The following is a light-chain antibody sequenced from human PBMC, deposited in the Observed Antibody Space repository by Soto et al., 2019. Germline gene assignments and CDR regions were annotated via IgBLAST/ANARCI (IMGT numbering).Light chain of an antibody. CDR2: GAS. V-gene: IGKV3-20*01. Sequence: EIVMTQSPATLSVSPGERARFSCRASQSVSSNLAWYQQKPGQAPRLLIYGASSRATGIPDRFSGSGSGTDFTLTISRLEPEDFAVYSCQQYGFSPISFGQGTRLEIK. CDR3: QQYGFSPIS. CDR1: QSVSSN. J-gene: IGKJ5*01.